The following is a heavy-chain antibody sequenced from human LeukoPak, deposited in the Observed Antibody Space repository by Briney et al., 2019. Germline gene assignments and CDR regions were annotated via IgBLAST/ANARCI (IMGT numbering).Heavy chain of an antibody. Sequence: PGGSLRLSCAASGFTFDDHGMSWVRQGPGKGLEWVSGINWNGDRTGYADSVKGRFVVSRDNAKNSLYLQMNSLRAEDTAFYYCARNFGGGDRSGPFYWGQGTLVTVSS. V-gene: IGHV3-20*04. J-gene: IGHJ4*02. CDR1: GFTFDDHG. CDR3: ARNFGGGDRSGPFY. CDR2: INWNGDRT. D-gene: IGHD3-22*01.